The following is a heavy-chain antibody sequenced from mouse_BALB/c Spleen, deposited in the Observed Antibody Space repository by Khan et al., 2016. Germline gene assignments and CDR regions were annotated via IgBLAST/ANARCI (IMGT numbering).Heavy chain of an antibody. CDR1: GFNIKDTY. Sequence: VQLKQSGAELVKPGASVKLSCTASGFNIKDTYMHWVKQRPEQGLEWIGRIDPANGNTKYDPKFQGKATITADTFSNTAYLQLSSLTSEATAVYYNATSTEDYVVGFAYWGQGTLLHVSA. J-gene: IGHJ3*01. D-gene: IGHD2-4*01. V-gene: IGHV14-3*02. CDR2: IDPANGNT. CDR3: ATSTEDYVVGFAY.